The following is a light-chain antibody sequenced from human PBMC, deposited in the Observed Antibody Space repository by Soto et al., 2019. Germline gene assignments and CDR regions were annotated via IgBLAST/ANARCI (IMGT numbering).Light chain of an antibody. V-gene: IGLV1-40*01. Sequence: QSVLTQPPSVSGAPGQRVTISCTGSSSNIVAGYDVHWYQQLPGTAPKLLIYGNSNRPSGVPDRFSGSKSGTSASLAITGLQAEDEADYYCQSYDSSLSGSVFGGGSKRTVL. CDR1: SSNIVAGYD. CDR2: GNS. CDR3: QSYDSSLSGSV. J-gene: IGLJ2*01.